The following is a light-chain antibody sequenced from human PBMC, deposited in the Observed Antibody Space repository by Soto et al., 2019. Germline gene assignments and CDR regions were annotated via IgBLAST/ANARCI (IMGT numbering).Light chain of an antibody. CDR1: QSVNSN. J-gene: IGKJ2*01. CDR2: NVS. V-gene: IGKV3-15*01. Sequence: EIAMTQSPATLSVSPGQRATLSCRASQSVNSNLAWYQQKPGHAPSLLMYNVSTRATGFPARFSGSGSGTEFPITISRLQSEDSANYYCQQYNASNTFGQGTKLEIK. CDR3: QQYNASNT.